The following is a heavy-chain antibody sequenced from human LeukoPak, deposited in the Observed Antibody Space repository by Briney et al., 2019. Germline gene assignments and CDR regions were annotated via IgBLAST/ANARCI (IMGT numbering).Heavy chain of an antibody. CDR2: ISYDGSNK. Sequence: GGSLRLSCAASGFTFSSYGMHWVRQAPGKGLEWVAVISYDGSNKYYADSVKGRFTISRDNSKNTLYLQMNSLRAEDTAVYYCARERMATPGGYYFDYWGQGTLVTVSS. CDR3: ARERMATPGGYYFDY. J-gene: IGHJ4*02. V-gene: IGHV3-30*03. CDR1: GFTFSSYG. D-gene: IGHD5-12*01.